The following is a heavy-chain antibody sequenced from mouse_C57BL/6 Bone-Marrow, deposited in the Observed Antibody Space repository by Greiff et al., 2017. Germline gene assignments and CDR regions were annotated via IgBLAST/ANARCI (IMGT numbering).Heavy chain of an antibody. V-gene: IGHV1-50*01. D-gene: IGHD4-1*02. CDR2: IDPSDSYP. Sequence: QVQLQQPGAELVKPGASVKLSCKASGYTFTSYWMQWVKQRPGQGLEWIGEIDPSDSYPNYNQKFKGKATLTVDTSSRTAYMQLSSLAAEDAAVDYWARSNWEPWFAYWGQGTMVTVSA. CDR3: ARSNWEPWFAY. CDR1: GYTFTSYW. J-gene: IGHJ3*01.